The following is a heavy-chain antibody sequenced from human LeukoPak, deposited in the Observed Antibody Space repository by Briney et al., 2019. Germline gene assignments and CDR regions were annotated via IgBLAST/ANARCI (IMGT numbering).Heavy chain of an antibody. CDR3: AKSSGIVVVPAAPGGAFDI. Sequence: GGSLRLSCAASGFTFSSYAMSWVRQAPGKGLEWVSGISWNSGSIGYADSVKGRFTISRDNAKNSLYLQMNSLRAEDTALYYCAKSSGIVVVPAAPGGAFDIWGQGTMVTVSS. V-gene: IGHV3-9*01. CDR2: ISWNSGSI. CDR1: GFTFSSYA. D-gene: IGHD2-2*01. J-gene: IGHJ3*02.